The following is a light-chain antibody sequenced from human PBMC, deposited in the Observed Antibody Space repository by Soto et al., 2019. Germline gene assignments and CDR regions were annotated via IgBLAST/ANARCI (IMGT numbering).Light chain of an antibody. J-gene: IGLJ2*01. CDR2: EVS. CDR1: SSDVGGYNY. CDR3: QAWDSRGV. Sequence: QSVLTQPASVSGSPGQSITISCTGTSSDVGGYNYVSWYQQHPGKAPKLMIYEVSNRPSGVSNRFSGSKSGNTASLTISGLQAEDEADYYCQAWDSRGVFGGGTKLTVL. V-gene: IGLV2-14*01.